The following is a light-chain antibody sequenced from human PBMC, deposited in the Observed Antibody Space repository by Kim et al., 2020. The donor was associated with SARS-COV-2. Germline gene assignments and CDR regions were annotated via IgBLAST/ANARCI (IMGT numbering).Light chain of an antibody. Sequence: QSGLTQPPSASGTPGQSVTISCSGSRSNIGNNHIYWYRQVPGAAPTLLIYRGNSRPSGVSDRFSGSRSDTSASLAISGLRTEDEANYYCAAWDDSLSAYVFGSGTKVTVL. CDR2: RGN. V-gene: IGLV1-47*01. J-gene: IGLJ1*01. CDR3: AAWDDSLSAYV. CDR1: RSNIGNNH.